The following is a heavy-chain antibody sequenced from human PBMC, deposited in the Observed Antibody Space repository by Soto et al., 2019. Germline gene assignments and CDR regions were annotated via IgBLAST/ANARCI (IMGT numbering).Heavy chain of an antibody. Sequence: GXSLRLSCAASGFTFSSYAMSWFRQAPGKGLEWVSAIISSGDSTYYTDSVKGRFTISRDNSKNTLYLQMNSLRAEDTAVYYCAKRYYYDNSGLWDYWGQGTLVTVSS. V-gene: IGHV3-23*01. CDR2: IISSGDST. D-gene: IGHD3-22*01. J-gene: IGHJ4*02. CDR1: GFTFSSYA. CDR3: AKRYYYDNSGLWDY.